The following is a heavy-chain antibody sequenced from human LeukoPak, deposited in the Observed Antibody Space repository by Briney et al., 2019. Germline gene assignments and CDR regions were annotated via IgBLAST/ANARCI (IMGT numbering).Heavy chain of an antibody. V-gene: IGHV3-13*01. Sequence: PGGFLRLSCAASGFTFTSYDMHWVRQATGKGLEWVSAIGTAGDTYYPGSVKGRFTISRENAKNSLYLQMNSLRAGDTAVYYCARAYGNGGAFDIWGQGTMVTVSS. CDR2: IGTAGDT. CDR3: ARAYGNGGAFDI. J-gene: IGHJ3*02. D-gene: IGHD3-16*01. CDR1: GFTFTSYD.